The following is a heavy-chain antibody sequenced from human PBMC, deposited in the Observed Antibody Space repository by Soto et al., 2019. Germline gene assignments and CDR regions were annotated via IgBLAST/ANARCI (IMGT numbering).Heavy chain of an antibody. CDR2: ISAYNGNT. CDR1: GYTFTSNG. J-gene: IGHJ4*02. V-gene: IGHV1-18*01. CDR3: ARDRGSSTWYDIDY. D-gene: IGHD6-13*01. Sequence: ASVKVSCKTSGYTFTSNGISWVRQAPGRGLKWMGWISAYNGNTNYAQKLQGRVTMTRDTSTSTAYMELRSLRSDDTAIYYCARDRGSSTWYDIDYWGQGTLVTVSS.